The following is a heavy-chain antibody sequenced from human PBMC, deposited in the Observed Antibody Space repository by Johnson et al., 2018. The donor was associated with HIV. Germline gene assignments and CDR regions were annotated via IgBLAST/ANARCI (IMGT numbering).Heavy chain of an antibody. J-gene: IGHJ3*02. CDR2: IYSGGRT. Sequence: VQLVESGGGLVQPGGSLRLSCAASGVTVSRHYMSWVRQAPGKGLEWVSVIYSGGRTYYADSVKGRFTISRDNSKNTLYLQMNSLRAEDTAVYYCAREREGAFDIWGQGTMVTVSS. CDR3: AREREGAFDI. V-gene: IGHV3-66*02. CDR1: GVTVSRHY.